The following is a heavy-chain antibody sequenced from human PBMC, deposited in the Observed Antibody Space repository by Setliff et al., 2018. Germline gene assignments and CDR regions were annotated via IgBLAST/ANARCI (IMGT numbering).Heavy chain of an antibody. V-gene: IGHV3-23*01. D-gene: IGHD6-13*01. CDR3: AKEKYSSTWYERKPFDC. CDR2: ISGSGGST. CDR1: GFTFNTYN. J-gene: IGHJ4*02. Sequence: HPGGSLRLSCAASGFTFNTYNFNWVRQAPGKGLEWVSAISGSGGSTYYADSVKGRFTISRDNSKNTLYLQMNSLRAEDTAVYYCAKEKYSSTWYERKPFDCWGQGTLVTVSS.